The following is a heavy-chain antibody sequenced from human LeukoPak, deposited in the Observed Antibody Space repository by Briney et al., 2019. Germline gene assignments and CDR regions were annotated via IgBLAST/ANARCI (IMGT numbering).Heavy chain of an antibody. CDR3: ASGTFDDYGDYNRGDYFDH. Sequence: PSETLSLTCTVSGGSITSSSSYWGWVRQPPGKGPEWIGSIYYSGVTYDNPSRKSRVSISVDPAMNHFSLKVTSVTAADTAVYYCASGTFDDYGDYNRGDYFDHWGQGTLVTVSS. CDR2: IYYSGVT. V-gene: IGHV4-39*02. J-gene: IGHJ4*02. D-gene: IGHD4-17*01. CDR1: GGSITSSSSY.